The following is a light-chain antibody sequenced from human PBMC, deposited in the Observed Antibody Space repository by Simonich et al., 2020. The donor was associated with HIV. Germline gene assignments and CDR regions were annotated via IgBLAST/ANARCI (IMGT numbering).Light chain of an antibody. CDR1: QSVLYSSNNKNY. J-gene: IGKJ1*01. CDR3: QQYYSIPRT. Sequence: DIVMTQSPDSLAVSLGERATINCKSSQSVLYSSNNKNYLVWDQQKPGQPPKLLIYWASTRESGVPDRFSGSGSGTDFTLTISSLQAEDVAVYYCQQYYSIPRTFGQGTKVEIK. CDR2: WAS. V-gene: IGKV4-1*01.